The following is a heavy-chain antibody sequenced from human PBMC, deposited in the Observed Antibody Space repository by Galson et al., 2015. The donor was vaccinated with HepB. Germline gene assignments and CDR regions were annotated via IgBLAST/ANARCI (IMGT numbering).Heavy chain of an antibody. V-gene: IGHV3-53*01. Sequence: SLRLSCAASGFTVSHNYMRWVRQAPGKGLEWVSLIYSGGVTRYADSVKGRFTISRDSSKNTLNLQMNSLRVEDTAVYYCARDAAYGYGVWGQGTTVTVSS. D-gene: IGHD5-18*01. J-gene: IGHJ6*02. CDR1: GFTVSHNY. CDR2: IYSGGVT. CDR3: ARDAAYGYGV.